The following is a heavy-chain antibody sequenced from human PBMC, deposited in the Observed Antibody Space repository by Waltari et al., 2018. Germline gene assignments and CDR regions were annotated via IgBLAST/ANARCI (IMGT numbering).Heavy chain of an antibody. CDR3: ARITTEESITGMDV. J-gene: IGHJ6*02. CDR2: IRGDGSEK. Sequence: HLVESGGGLVQPGGSLKLSCAASEFTLSHYWLTWVRQSPGKGLEWVANIRGDGSEKYYVDSVKGRFVISRDNAKNILYLQMDSLTVEDTAVYYCARITTEESITGMDVWGQGTTVTVSS. D-gene: IGHD3-3*01. CDR1: EFTLSHYW. V-gene: IGHV3-7*01.